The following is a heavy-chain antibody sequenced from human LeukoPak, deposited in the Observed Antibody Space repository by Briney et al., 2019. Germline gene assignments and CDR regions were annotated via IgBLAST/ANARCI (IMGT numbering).Heavy chain of an antibody. CDR1: GFSVSTNY. J-gene: IGHJ6*03. CDR2: TYTGGST. D-gene: IGHD1-1*01. Sequence: PGGSLRLSCAASGFSVSTNYMSWVRQAPGKGLEWVSVTYTGGSTYYADSVKGRFTISRDNPKNTLYLQMNSLRAEDTAVYYCAKVGSPGYYYYYMDVWGKGTTVTVSS. CDR3: AKVGSPGYYYYYMDV. V-gene: IGHV3-66*02.